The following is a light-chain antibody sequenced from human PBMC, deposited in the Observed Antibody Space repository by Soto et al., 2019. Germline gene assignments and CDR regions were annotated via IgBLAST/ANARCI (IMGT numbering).Light chain of an antibody. CDR2: DVS. V-gene: IGLV2-14*01. CDR3: SSYTSDSRRV. J-gene: IGLJ1*01. Sequence: QSVLTQPASVSGSPGQSIASSCTGTSSDVGGYNYVAWYQQHPGKAPKLVIYDVSNRPSGVSNRFSGSKSDNTASLTISGLQAEDEADYYCSSYTSDSRRVFGTGTKLTVL. CDR1: SSDVGGYNY.